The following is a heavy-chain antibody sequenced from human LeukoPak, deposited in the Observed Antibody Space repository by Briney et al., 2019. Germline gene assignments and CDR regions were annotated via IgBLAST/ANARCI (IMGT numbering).Heavy chain of an antibody. V-gene: IGHV3-23*01. J-gene: IGHJ4*02. CDR3: TTRLMVRGVTFDY. CDR1: GFTFSTYG. CDR2: ISSSGGST. Sequence: GGTLRLSCAASGFTFSTYGLTWVRQAPGKGLEWVSTISSSGGSTYYADSVKGRFTISRDNSKNTLYLQMNSLKTEDTAVYYCTTRLMVRGVTFDYWGQGTLVTVSS. D-gene: IGHD3-10*01.